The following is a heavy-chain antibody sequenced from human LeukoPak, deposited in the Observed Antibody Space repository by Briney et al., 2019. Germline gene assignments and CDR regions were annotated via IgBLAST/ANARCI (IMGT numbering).Heavy chain of an antibody. CDR3: ARDPGSGYEEHVDY. CDR2: ISSSGSTM. Sequence: GGSLRLSCAASGFIFSDYYMSWIRQAPGKGLEWVSYISSSGSTMYYTDSVKGRFTISRDNAKDSLYLQMNSLRAEDTAVYYCARDPGSGYEEHVDYWGQGTLVTVSS. CDR1: GFIFSDYY. J-gene: IGHJ4*02. D-gene: IGHD5-12*01. V-gene: IGHV3-11*01.